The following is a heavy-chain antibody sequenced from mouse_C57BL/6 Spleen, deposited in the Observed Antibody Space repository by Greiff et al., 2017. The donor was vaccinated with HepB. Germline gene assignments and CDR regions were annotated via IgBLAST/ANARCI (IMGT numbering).Heavy chain of an antibody. CDR2: INPGSGGT. V-gene: IGHV1-54*01. D-gene: IGHD1-1*01. J-gene: IGHJ2*01. Sequence: VQLQQSGAELVRPGTSVKVSCKASGYAFTNYLIEWVKQRPGQGLEWIGVINPGSGGTNYNEKCKGKATLTADKSSSTAYMQLSSLTSEDSAVYFCARSDYYYGSSYDYWGQGTTLTVSS. CDR3: ARSDYYYGSSYDY. CDR1: GYAFTNYL.